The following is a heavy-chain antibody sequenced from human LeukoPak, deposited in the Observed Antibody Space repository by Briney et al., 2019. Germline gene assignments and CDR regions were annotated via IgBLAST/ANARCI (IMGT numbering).Heavy chain of an antibody. CDR1: GFIVSNYW. D-gene: IGHD2-8*01. V-gene: IGHV3-74*01. Sequence: GGSLRLSCAASGFIVSNYWMNWVRQAPGKGLVWVSRISSDGRTTSYADSVKGRFTISRDNAQNTLSLQMNSLRGEDTAVYYCGREDRIVLGNDAFDIWGQGTMVTVSS. CDR3: GREDRIVLGNDAFDI. J-gene: IGHJ3*02. CDR2: ISSDGRTT.